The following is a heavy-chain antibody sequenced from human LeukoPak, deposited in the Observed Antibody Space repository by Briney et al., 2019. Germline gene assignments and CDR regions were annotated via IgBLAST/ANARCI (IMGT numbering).Heavy chain of an antibody. D-gene: IGHD2-2*01. V-gene: IGHV1-69*13. J-gene: IGHJ6*03. CDR2: INPIFGTT. Sequence: SVKVSCKASGSTFSSYAISWVRQATGQGLSCMAGINPIFGTTNYAQKFQGRVTITADESTSTAYMELSSLRSEDTAVYYCAREDCSSTSCYGTGGYYYYYMDVWGKGTTVTVSS. CDR1: GSTFSSYA. CDR3: AREDCSSTSCYGTGGYYYYYMDV.